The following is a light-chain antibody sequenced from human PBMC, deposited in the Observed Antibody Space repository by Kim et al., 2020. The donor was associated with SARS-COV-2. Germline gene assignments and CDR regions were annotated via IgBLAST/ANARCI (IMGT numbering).Light chain of an antibody. J-gene: IGKJ2*01. CDR3: MQALQTPYT. CDR1: QSLLHSNGYNY. V-gene: IGKV2-28*01. CDR2: LGS. Sequence: DIVMNQSPLSLPVTPGEPASISCRSSQSLLHSNGYNYLDWYLQKPGQSPQLLIYLGSNRASGVPDRFSGSGSGTDFTLKISRVEAEDVGVYYCMQALQTPYTFGQGTKLEI.